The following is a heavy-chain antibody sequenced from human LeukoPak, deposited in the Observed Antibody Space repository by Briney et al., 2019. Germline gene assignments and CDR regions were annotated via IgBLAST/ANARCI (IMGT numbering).Heavy chain of an antibody. Sequence: ASVKVSFKASVYTFTIYGISWVRQAPGQGLEWMGWISACNGNTNYAQKLQGRVTMTTDTSTSTAYMEPRSLRSDDTAVYYCARDHNPDYYDSSGSNWFDPWGQGTLVTVSS. D-gene: IGHD3-22*01. J-gene: IGHJ5*02. CDR3: ARDHNPDYYDSSGSNWFDP. CDR1: VYTFTIYG. CDR2: ISACNGNT. V-gene: IGHV1-18*01.